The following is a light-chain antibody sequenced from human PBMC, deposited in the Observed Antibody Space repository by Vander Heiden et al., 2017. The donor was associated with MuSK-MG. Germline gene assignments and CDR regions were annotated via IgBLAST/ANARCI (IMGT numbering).Light chain of an antibody. CDR1: SYNIGSNY. CDR2: KNS. J-gene: IGLJ3*02. Sequence: QSVLTPPPSASGPPGQRVTISCSGSSYNIGSNYVYWYQQPPATPHKLLVYKNSQRPAGLPDRFSASKAGTAAALTIRALGDEEDADYYCAAGENSRSGLFGGGTKLTVL. CDR3: AAGENSRSGL. V-gene: IGLV1-47*01.